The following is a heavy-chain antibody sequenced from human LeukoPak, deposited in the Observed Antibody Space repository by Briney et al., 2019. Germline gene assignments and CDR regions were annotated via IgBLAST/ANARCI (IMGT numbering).Heavy chain of an antibody. V-gene: IGHV1-24*01. Sequence: ASVKISCKVSGYTLTELSMHWVRQAPGKGLEWMGGFDPEDGETIYAQKFQGRVTMTEDTSTDTAYMELSSLRSEDTAVYYCATLRLGELTQAAFDYWGQGTLVTVSS. D-gene: IGHD3-16*01. CDR1: GYTLTELS. CDR3: ATLRLGELTQAAFDY. CDR2: FDPEDGET. J-gene: IGHJ4*02.